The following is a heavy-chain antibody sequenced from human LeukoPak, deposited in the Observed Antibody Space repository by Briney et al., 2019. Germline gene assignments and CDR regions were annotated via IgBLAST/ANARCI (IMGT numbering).Heavy chain of an antibody. D-gene: IGHD3-10*01. J-gene: IGHJ5*02. CDR2: IYHSGST. CDR3: AREEYGSGSP. V-gene: IGHV4-38-2*02. Sequence: PSETLSLTCTVSGYSISSGYYWGWIRQPPGKGQEWIGSIYHSGSTYYNPSLKSRVTISVDTSKNQFSLKLSSVTAADTAVYYCAREEYGSGSPWGQGTLVTVSS. CDR1: GYSISSGYY.